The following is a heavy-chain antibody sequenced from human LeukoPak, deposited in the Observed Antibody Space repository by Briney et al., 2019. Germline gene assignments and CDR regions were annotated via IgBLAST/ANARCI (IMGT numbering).Heavy chain of an antibody. CDR3: ARDTSGYYSFDY. CDR1: GGSISSSSYF. Sequence: SETLSLTCTVSGGSISSSSYFWGWIRQSPGKGLEWIGSIHFSGSAYYNPSLKSRVTISVDTSKNQFSLKLTSVTAADTAIYYCARDTSGYYSFDYWGQGTLLTVSS. V-gene: IGHV4-39*01. D-gene: IGHD3-22*01. CDR2: IHFSGSA. J-gene: IGHJ4*02.